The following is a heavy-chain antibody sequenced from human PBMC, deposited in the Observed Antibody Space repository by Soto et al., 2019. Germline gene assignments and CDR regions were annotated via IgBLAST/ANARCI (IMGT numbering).Heavy chain of an antibody. J-gene: IGHJ6*02. CDR1: GYDFTAYD. V-gene: IGHV1-8*01. D-gene: IGHD6-13*01. CDR3: GRGPSPRAPAGGTPYYYAMDV. CDR2: VNPINGAT. Sequence: ASVKVSCKACGYDFTAYDINWVRQASGQGREWMGWVNPINGATGTARRIQGRVSLGRNTATGTAYLELTSLRSDDTAVYYCGRGPSPRAPAGGTPYYYAMDVWGQGTTVTVSS.